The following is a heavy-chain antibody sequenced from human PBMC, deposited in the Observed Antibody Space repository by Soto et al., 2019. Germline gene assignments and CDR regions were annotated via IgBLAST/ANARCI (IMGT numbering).Heavy chain of an antibody. CDR1: GGSISSYY. CDR2: IYYSGST. V-gene: IGHV4-59*08. D-gene: IGHD5-18*01. CDR3: ARLRYSYGSSFDY. J-gene: IGHJ4*02. Sequence: PSETLSLTCTVSGGSISSYYWSWIRQPPGKGLEWIGYIYYSGSTNYNPSPKSRVTISVDTSKNQFSLKLSSVTAADTAVYYCARLRYSYGSSFDYWGQGTLVTVSS.